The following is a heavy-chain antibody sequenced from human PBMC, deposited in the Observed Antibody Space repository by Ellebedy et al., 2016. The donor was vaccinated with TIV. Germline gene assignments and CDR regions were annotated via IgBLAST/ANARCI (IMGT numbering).Heavy chain of an antibody. CDR3: AREMIMITFGGVAFDY. Sequence: VKGRFTISRDNAKNSLYLQMNSLRVEDTAVYYCAREMIMITFGGVAFDYWGQGTLVTVSS. V-gene: IGHV3-21*01. D-gene: IGHD3-16*01. J-gene: IGHJ4*02.